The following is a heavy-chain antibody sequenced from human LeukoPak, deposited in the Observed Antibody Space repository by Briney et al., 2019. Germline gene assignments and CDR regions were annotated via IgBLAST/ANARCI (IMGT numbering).Heavy chain of an antibody. Sequence: GGSLRLSCAGSGFTFSSYGINWVRQAPGKGLEWVSYISSSSTTIYYADSVKGRFTISRDNAKNSLYLQMNSLRAEDTAVYYCARAPTAYNYFDPWGQGTLVTVSS. D-gene: IGHD1-20*01. V-gene: IGHV3-48*01. CDR2: ISSSSTTI. CDR3: ARAPTAYNYFDP. J-gene: IGHJ5*02. CDR1: GFTFSSYG.